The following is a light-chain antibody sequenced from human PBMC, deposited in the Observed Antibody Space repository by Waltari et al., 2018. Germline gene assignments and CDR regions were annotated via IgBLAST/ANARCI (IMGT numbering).Light chain of an antibody. J-gene: IGKJ5*01. V-gene: IGKV1-16*01. CDR1: QGINNY. CDR2: AAS. CDR3: QQYINKPFT. Sequence: DIQMPQSPSSLSASVGDSVTITCRASQGINNYLAWFQQKPGKAPKSLIYAASHLQRGVPSRFSGSGSGSDFTLTIGGLQPEDSATYYCQQYINKPFTFGQGTRLEI.